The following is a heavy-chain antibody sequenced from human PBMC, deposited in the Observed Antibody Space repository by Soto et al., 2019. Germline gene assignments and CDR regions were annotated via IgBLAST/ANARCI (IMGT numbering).Heavy chain of an antibody. J-gene: IGHJ1*01. CDR1: GFTFSGDN. CDR2: ISSSSSTK. V-gene: IGHV3-48*01. D-gene: IGHD3-22*01. Sequence: PGGSLRLSGAASGFTFSGDNMNWVRQAPGKGLEWVSYISSSSSTKYYADSVKGRFTISRDNSKNTLYLQMNSLRAEDTAVYYCAREKGDGNGYYFVSQFQHWGQGTLVTISS. CDR3: AREKGDGNGYYFVSQFQH.